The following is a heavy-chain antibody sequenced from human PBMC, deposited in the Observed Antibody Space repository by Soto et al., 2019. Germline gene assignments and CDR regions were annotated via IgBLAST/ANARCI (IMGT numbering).Heavy chain of an antibody. CDR3: ERAGTTVTTYWFDP. CDR1: GGSISSSNW. V-gene: IGHV4-4*02. Sequence: PSETLSLTCAVSGGSISSSNWWSWVRQPPGKGLEWIGEIYHSGSTNYNPSLKSRVTISVDKSKNQFSLKLSSVTAADTAVYYCERAGTTVTTYWFDPWGQGTLVTVSS. D-gene: IGHD4-17*01. J-gene: IGHJ5*02. CDR2: IYHSGST.